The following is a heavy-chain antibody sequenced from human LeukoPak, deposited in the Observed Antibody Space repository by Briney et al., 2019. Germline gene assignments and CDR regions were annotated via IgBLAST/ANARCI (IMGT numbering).Heavy chain of an antibody. Sequence: ASVKVSCKASGYTFTSYYMHWVRQAPGQGLEWMGIINPSGGSTSYAQKFQGRVTMTRDTSTSTVYMELSSLRSEDTAVYYCARVVGYCSSTSCPTGYWGQGTLVTVFS. D-gene: IGHD2-2*01. CDR2: INPSGGST. J-gene: IGHJ4*02. CDR3: ARVVGYCSSTSCPTGY. CDR1: GYTFTSYY. V-gene: IGHV1-46*01.